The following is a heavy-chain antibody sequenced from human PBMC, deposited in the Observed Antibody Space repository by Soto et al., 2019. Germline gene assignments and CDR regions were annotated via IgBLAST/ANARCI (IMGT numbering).Heavy chain of an antibody. CDR2: IRAYNGDT. V-gene: IGHV1-18*01. J-gene: IGHJ3*02. Sequence: SVKVSCKTSGYTFTAYDIYWVRQAPGQGLEWMGWIRAYNGDTNYAQKFQTRVTMTTDTSTDTAYMDLRSLTSDDTAIYYCARAGAAPYYYYGLDIWGQGTMVTVSS. D-gene: IGHD3-10*01. CDR1: GYTFTAYD. CDR3: ARAGAAPYYYYGLDI.